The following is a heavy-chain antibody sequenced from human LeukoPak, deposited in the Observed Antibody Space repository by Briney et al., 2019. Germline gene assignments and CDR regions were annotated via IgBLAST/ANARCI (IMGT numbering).Heavy chain of an antibody. J-gene: IGHJ5*02. CDR2: MNPSGGST. CDR1: GYTFTNYD. Sequence: ASVKVSCKASGYTFTNYDIHWVRQATGQGLEWMGWMNPSGGSTSYAQKFQGRVTMTRDMSTSTDYMELSSLRSEDTAVYYCARDNSVEDTAWWFDPWGQGTLVTVSS. V-gene: IGHV1-46*01. D-gene: IGHD4-23*01. CDR3: ARDNSVEDTAWWFDP.